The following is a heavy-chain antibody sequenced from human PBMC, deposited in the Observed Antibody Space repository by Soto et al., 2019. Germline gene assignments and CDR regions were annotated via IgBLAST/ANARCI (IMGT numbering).Heavy chain of an antibody. V-gene: IGHV3-15*07. CDR2: IKSKTDGGTT. CDR1: GFTFSNAW. J-gene: IGHJ4*02. Sequence: GGSLRLSCAASGFTFSNAWMNRVRQAPGKGLEWVGRIKSKTDGGTTDYAAPVKGRFTISRDDSKNTLYLQMNSLKTEDTAVYYCTTEAQLIVVDPWPWGQGTLVTVS. D-gene: IGHD3-22*01. CDR3: TTEAQLIVVDPWP.